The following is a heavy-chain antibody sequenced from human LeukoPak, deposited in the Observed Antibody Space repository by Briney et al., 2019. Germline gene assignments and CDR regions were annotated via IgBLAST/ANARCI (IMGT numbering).Heavy chain of an antibody. V-gene: IGHV3-21*01. CDR1: GFTFRSYS. J-gene: IGHJ4*02. CDR2: ISSSSSYI. Sequence: GGSLRLSCAASGFTFRSYSMNWVRQAPGKGLEWVSSISSSSSYIYYADSVKGRFTISRDNAKNSLYLQMNSLRAEDTAVYYCARDAVTTTRVDYFDYWGQGTLVTVSS. CDR3: ARDAVTTTRVDYFDY. D-gene: IGHD4-17*01.